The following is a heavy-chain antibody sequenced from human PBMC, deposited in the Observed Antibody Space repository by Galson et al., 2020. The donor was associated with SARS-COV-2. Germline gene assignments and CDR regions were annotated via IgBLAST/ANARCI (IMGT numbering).Heavy chain of an antibody. CDR2: IYWDDDK. J-gene: IGHJ3*02. V-gene: IGHV2-5*02. CDR1: GTSLSVSGVH. D-gene: IGHD5-12*01. Sequence: KMSGPTLVKPAQTLTLTCSFSGTSLSVSGVHVGWFRQPPGKALEWLALIYWDDDKHYSPSLKSRLTITKDTSENQVVLTMTNMDLVDTATYFCAHRRGGLGGNSGHDAFDIWGQGTMVTVSS. CDR3: AHRRGGLGGNSGHDAFDI.